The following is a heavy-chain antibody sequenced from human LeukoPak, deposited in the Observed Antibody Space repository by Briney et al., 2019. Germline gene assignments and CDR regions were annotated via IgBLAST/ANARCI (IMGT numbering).Heavy chain of an antibody. V-gene: IGHV3-23*01. Sequence: GGSLRLSCAASGFTFSNSAMSWVRQAPGKGLEWVSTLSGSGITTYYADSVKGRFTISRDNSKNTLSLQMNSLRAEDTAVYYCAKDRRYSGSYSPDYWGQGTLVTVSS. J-gene: IGHJ4*02. D-gene: IGHD1-26*01. CDR2: LSGSGITT. CDR1: GFTFSNSA. CDR3: AKDRRYSGSYSPDY.